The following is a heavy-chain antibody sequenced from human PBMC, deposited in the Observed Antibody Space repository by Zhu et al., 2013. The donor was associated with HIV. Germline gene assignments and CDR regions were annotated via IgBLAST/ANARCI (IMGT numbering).Heavy chain of an antibody. D-gene: IGHD2-21*01. CDR3: AKVGCIGGDCLNYYFDY. J-gene: IGHJ4*02. Sequence: EVQLVESGGGLVQPGGSLRLSCATSGFPFSIYAMSWVRQAPGKGLEWVSGISGSGGTTHYGDSVKGRFTIYSDKSKSTVFLQMNSLRAEDTAVYFCAKVGCIGGDCLNYYFDYWGQGRSVIVSS. CDR2: ISGSGGTT. V-gene: IGHV3-23*04. CDR1: GFPFSIYA.